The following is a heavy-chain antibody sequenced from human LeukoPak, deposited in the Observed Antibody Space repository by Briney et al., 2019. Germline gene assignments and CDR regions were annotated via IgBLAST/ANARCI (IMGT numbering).Heavy chain of an antibody. Sequence: PSETLSLTCTVSNYSITSGYYWGWIRQPPGKGLEWIGSIYHSGTTYYNPSLKSRVTISVDTSKNQFSLNLSSVTAADTAVYYCARVSRGYDIFYWGQGTLVTVSS. CDR3: ARVSRGYDIFY. CDR1: NYSITSGYY. V-gene: IGHV4-38-2*02. CDR2: IYHSGTT. J-gene: IGHJ4*02. D-gene: IGHD3-9*01.